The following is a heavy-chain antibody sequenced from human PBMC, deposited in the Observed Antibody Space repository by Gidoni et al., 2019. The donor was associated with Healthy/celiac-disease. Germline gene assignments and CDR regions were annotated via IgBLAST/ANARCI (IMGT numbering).Heavy chain of an antibody. Sequence: QVQLVQSGAEVKKPGASVKVSCTASGYTFTGHYMHWVRQAPGQGLEWMGWINPNSGGTNYAQKFQGRVTMTRDTSISTAYMELSRLRSDDTAVYYCARDFLGGDYYYYGMDVWGQGTTVTVSS. CDR2: INPNSGGT. CDR3: ARDFLGGDYYYYGMDV. CDR1: GYTFTGHY. D-gene: IGHD3-16*01. V-gene: IGHV1-2*02. J-gene: IGHJ6*02.